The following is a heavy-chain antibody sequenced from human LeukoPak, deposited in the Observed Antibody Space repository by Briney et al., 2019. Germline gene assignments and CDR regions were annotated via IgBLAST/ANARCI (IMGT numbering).Heavy chain of an antibody. D-gene: IGHD3-3*01. J-gene: IGHJ4*02. CDR1: GGSISSSSYY. V-gene: IGHV4-39*01. CDR2: IYYSGST. CDR3: ARPRNTDIITIFGVVIMPPFDY. Sequence: SETLSLTCTVSGGSISSSSYYWGWIRQPPGKGLEWIGSIYYSGSTYYNPSLNSRVTISVDTSKNQFSLKLSSVTAADTAVYYCARPRNTDIITIFGVVIMPPFDYWGQGTLVTVSS.